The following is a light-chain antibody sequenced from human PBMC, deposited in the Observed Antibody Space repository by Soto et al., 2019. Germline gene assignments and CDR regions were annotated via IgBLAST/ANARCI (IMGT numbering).Light chain of an antibody. CDR3: QQSYSTPLT. V-gene: IGKV1-39*01. CDR2: TAS. J-gene: IGKJ4*01. Sequence: DIQITRSPSSLSSAVGDRVTITCRGIQSIRSYLNWYQQKPGKAPKLLIYTASSLQSGVPSRFSGSGSGTDFTLTISSLQPEDFATYYCQQSYSTPLTFGGGTKVDIK. CDR1: QSIRSY.